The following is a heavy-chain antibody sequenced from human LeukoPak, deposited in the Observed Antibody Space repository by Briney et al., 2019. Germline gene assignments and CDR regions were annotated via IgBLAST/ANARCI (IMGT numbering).Heavy chain of an antibody. Sequence: PSETLSLTCTVAGGSISSYYWSWIRQPPGKGLEWIANIYHTGSTNYNPSLSSRVTISIDTAKNQFSLKLTSVTAADTAVYYCARRGRNSSGWQDYLWGQGTLVTVSS. CDR2: IYHTGST. J-gene: IGHJ4*02. D-gene: IGHD6-25*01. V-gene: IGHV4-59*01. CDR3: ARRGRNSSGWQDYL. CDR1: GGSISSYY.